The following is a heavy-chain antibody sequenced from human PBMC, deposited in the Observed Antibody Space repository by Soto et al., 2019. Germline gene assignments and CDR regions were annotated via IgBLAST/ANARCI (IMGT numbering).Heavy chain of an antibody. V-gene: IGHV1-69*12. J-gene: IGHJ6*02. CDR2: IIPIFGTA. D-gene: IGHD4-17*01. CDR1: GGTFSSYA. Sequence: QVQLVQSGAEVKKPGSSVKVSCKASGGTFSSYAISWVRQAPGQGLEWMGGIIPIFGTANYAQKFQGRVTITADESTSTAYMELSSLRSEDTAVYYCARGSTGLMTTVTTRGYYYYYGMDVWGQGTTVTVSS. CDR3: ARGSTGLMTTVTTRGYYYYYGMDV.